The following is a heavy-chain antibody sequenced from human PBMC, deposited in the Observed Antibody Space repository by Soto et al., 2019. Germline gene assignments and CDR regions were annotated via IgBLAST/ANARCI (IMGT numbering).Heavy chain of an antibody. D-gene: IGHD2-21*02. Sequence: GGSLRLSCVASGFTFSSYWMSWVRQAPGKGLEWVANIKQDGSEKYYVDSVKGLFTISRDNAKNSLYLQMNSLRAEDTAVYYCASSVDIVVVTALRMDVWGQGTTVTVSS. CDR3: ASSVDIVVVTALRMDV. CDR2: IKQDGSEK. CDR1: GFTFSSYW. J-gene: IGHJ6*02. V-gene: IGHV3-7*05.